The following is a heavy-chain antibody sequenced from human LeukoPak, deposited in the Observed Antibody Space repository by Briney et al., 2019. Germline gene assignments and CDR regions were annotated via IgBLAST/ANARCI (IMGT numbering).Heavy chain of an antibody. D-gene: IGHD6-13*01. Sequence: GGSLRLSCAASGFTFSSYAMSWVRQAPGKGPQWVSTITGTTHYADSVRGRFTISRDNSKNILYLQMNSLSTEDTAIYYCAKAFREYGSSTHSSFDIWGQGTMVTVSS. V-gene: IGHV3-23*01. CDR2: ITGTT. J-gene: IGHJ3*02. CDR1: GFTFSSYA. CDR3: AKAFREYGSSTHSSFDI.